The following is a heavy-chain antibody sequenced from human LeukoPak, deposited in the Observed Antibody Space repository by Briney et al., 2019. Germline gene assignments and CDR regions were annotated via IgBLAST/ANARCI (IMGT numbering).Heavy chain of an antibody. Sequence: SETLSLTCTVSGGSISSSSYYWGWIRQPPGKGLEWIGSIYYSGSTYYNPSLKSRVTISVDTSKNQFSLKLSSVTAADTAVYYCARQSGYSGYHDRPTDAFDIWGQGTMVTVSS. D-gene: IGHD5-12*01. CDR1: GGSISSSSYY. CDR2: IYYSGST. CDR3: ARQSGYSGYHDRPTDAFDI. V-gene: IGHV4-39*01. J-gene: IGHJ3*02.